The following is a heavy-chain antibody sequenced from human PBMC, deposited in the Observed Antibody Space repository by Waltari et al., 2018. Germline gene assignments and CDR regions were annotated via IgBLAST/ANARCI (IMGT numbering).Heavy chain of an antibody. Sequence: QVQLVESGGGVVQPGRSLRLSCAASGFTFSSCGMHWVRQAPGKGLEWVAVIWYDGSNKYYADSVKGRFTISRDNSKNTLYLQMNSLRAEDTAVYYCARGGDYGDYFDYWGQGTTVTVSS. D-gene: IGHD4-17*01. CDR3: ARGGDYGDYFDY. CDR2: IWYDGSNK. V-gene: IGHV3-33*01. CDR1: GFTFSSCG. J-gene: IGHJ4*02.